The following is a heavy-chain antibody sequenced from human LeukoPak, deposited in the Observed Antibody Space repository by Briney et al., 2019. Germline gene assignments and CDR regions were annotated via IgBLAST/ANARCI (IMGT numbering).Heavy chain of an antibody. J-gene: IGHJ4*02. CDR2: IIPLLGTA. CDR3: ARDDADSAYADGDY. D-gene: IGHD5-12*01. Sequence: ASVKVSCKASGGIFSSYTISWVRQAPGQGLEWMGRIIPLLGTANYAQKFQGRVTIIADKSTSTAYMELSSLRSEDTAVYYCARDDADSAYADGDYWGQGTLVTVSS. V-gene: IGHV1-69*08. CDR1: GGIFSSYT.